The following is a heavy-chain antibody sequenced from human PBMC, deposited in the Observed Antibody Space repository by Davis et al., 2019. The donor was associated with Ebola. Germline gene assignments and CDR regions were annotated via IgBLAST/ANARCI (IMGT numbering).Heavy chain of an antibody. V-gene: IGHV5-51*01. CDR2: IYPGDSDT. J-gene: IGHJ5*02. CDR3: ARFNGPKLEDNRFEP. CDR1: RYTFTTYW. D-gene: IGHD2-8*01. Sequence: GESLKISCKASRYTFTTYWIGWVRQMPGKGLEWMGVIYPGDSDTRYNPSFQGQVTISADKSNSTAYLQWGSLTSSDTATYYRARFNGPKLEDNRFEPWGQGTVVIVSS.